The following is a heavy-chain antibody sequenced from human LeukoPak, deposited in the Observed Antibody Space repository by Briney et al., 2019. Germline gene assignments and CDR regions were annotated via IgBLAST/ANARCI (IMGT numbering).Heavy chain of an antibody. V-gene: IGHV4-59*01. CDR3: ARVTLGSAGYAFDV. CDR2: IYYSGST. Sequence: SETLSLTCTVSGGSISSYYWSWIRQPPGKGLEWIGYIYYSGSTNYNPSLKSRVTISVDTSKNQFSLKLSSVTAADTAVYYCARVTLGSAGYAFDVWGQGTMVTVSS. J-gene: IGHJ3*01. CDR1: GGSISSYY. D-gene: IGHD2-15*01.